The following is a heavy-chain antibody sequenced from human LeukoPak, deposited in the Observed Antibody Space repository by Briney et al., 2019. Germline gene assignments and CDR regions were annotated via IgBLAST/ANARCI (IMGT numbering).Heavy chain of an antibody. CDR2: IIPILGIA. D-gene: IGHD1-1*01. J-gene: IGHJ4*02. Sequence: GASVKVSCKASGGTFSSYAISWVRQAPGQGLEWMGRIIPILGIANYAQKFQGRVTITADKSTSTAYMELSSLRSEDTAVYYCARSSAGTSGYYWGQGTLVTVSS. V-gene: IGHV1-69*04. CDR3: ARSSAGTSGYY. CDR1: GGTFSSYA.